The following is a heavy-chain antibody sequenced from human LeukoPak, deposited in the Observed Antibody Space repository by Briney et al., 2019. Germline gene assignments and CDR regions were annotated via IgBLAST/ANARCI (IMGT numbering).Heavy chain of an antibody. CDR2: MYIGGRT. Sequence: SSETLSLTCTVTGTSIRSGSYYWNWIRQAAGKGLEWIGRMYIGGRTTYNPSLKSRVTISLETTENQFSLRLRSVTAADTAVYYCAREGIAVADTYYYYYMDVWGKGTWVTVSS. CDR3: AREGIAVADTYYYYYMDV. V-gene: IGHV4-61*02. CDR1: GTSIRSGSYY. D-gene: IGHD6-19*01. J-gene: IGHJ6*03.